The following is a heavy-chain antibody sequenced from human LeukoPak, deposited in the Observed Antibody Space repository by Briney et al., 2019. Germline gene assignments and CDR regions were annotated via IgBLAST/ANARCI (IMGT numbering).Heavy chain of an antibody. J-gene: IGHJ4*02. CDR1: GFTFTGYY. V-gene: IGHV1-2*02. CDR3: ARDSYGGNWSLGY. Sequence: ASMKLSCKASGFTFTGYYIRWVRQAPGQGLEWMGWVNPNSGGTNYAQMFQGRVTMTRDTSINTAYMELSGLRSDDTAVYYCARDSYGGNWSLGYWGQGTLVTVSS. CDR2: VNPNSGGT. D-gene: IGHD4-23*01.